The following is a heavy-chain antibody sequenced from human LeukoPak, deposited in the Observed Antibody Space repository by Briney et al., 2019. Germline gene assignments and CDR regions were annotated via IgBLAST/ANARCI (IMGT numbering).Heavy chain of an antibody. CDR3: ARVSSSWYQDWYFDR. J-gene: IGHJ2*01. D-gene: IGHD6-13*01. CDR1: GGSISSYY. V-gene: IGHV4-59*12. Sequence: SETLSLTCTVSGGSISSYYWSWIRQPPGKGLEWIGSIYFSGSTYYNPSLKSRVTISVDTSKNQFSLKLTSVTAADTAVYYCARVSSSWYQDWYFDRWGRGTLVTVSS. CDR2: IYFSGST.